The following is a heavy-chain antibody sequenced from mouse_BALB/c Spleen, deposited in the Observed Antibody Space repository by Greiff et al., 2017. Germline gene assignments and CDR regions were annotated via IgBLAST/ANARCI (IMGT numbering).Heavy chain of an antibody. CDR1: GYSITSDYA. D-gene: IGHD2-14*01. J-gene: IGHJ1*01. CDR3: ARDYRSRTGYFDV. Sequence: VQLKQSGPGLVKPSQSLSLTCTVTGYSITSDYAWNWIRQFPGNKLEWMGYISYSGSTSYNPSLKSRISITRDTSKNQFFLQLNSVTTEDTATYYCARDYRSRTGYFDVWGAGTTVTVSS. CDR2: ISYSGST. V-gene: IGHV3-2*02.